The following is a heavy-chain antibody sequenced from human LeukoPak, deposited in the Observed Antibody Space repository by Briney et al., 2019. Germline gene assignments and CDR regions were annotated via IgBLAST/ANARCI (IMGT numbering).Heavy chain of an antibody. CDR3: ARDRRSTTADAFDI. CDR2: ISFDGGNT. D-gene: IGHD5/OR15-5a*01. J-gene: IGHJ3*02. V-gene: IGHV3-30*03. Sequence: GRSLRLSCTASGFSFRNYGMHWVRQAPAKGLEWVAVISFDGGNTFYADSVKGRFTISRDYSKNTLSLQMNSLRAEDTAVYYCARDRRSTTADAFDIWGQGTMVTVSS. CDR1: GFSFRNYG.